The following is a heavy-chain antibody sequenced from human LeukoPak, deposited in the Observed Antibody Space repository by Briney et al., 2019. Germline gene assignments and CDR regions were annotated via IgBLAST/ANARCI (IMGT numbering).Heavy chain of an antibody. Sequence: PSETLSLTCAVYGGSFSGYYWSWIRQPPGKGLEWIGEINHSGSTNYNPSLKSRVTISVDTSKNQFSLKLSSVTAADTAVFYCARSGSWRGVDFDYWGQGTLVTVSS. CDR2: INHSGST. D-gene: IGHD1-26*01. CDR1: GGSFSGYY. V-gene: IGHV4-34*01. J-gene: IGHJ4*02. CDR3: ARSGSWRGVDFDY.